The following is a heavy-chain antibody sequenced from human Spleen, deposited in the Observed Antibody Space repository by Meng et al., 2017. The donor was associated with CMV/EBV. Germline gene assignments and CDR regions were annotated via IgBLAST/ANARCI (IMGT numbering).Heavy chain of an antibody. V-gene: IGHV3-7*01. CDR1: DFNFGRYA. J-gene: IGHJ6*02. D-gene: IGHD3-9*01. CDR3: ARDLHDILTGYYASALVYYGMDV. Sequence: GGSLRLSCAASDFNFGRYAMSWVRQAPGRGLEWVANIKQDGSEKYYVDSVKGRFTISRDNAKNSLYLQMNSLRAEDTAVYYCARDLHDILTGYYASALVYYGMDVWGQGTTVTVSS. CDR2: IKQDGSEK.